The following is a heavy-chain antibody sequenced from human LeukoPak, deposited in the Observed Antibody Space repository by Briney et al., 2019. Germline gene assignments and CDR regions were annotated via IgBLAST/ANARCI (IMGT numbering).Heavy chain of an antibody. J-gene: IGHJ4*02. CDR1: GFTFSTYS. CDR3: ARDYGCSFDY. CDR2: ISSSGTTT. V-gene: IGHV3-48*02. Sequence: GGSLRLSCAASGFTFSTYSLNWVLQAPGKGLEWVSYISSSGTTTDYADSVKGRFTISRDNAKNSLSLQMNSLRDEDTAVYYCARDYGCSFDYWGQGTLVTVSS. D-gene: IGHD5-24*01.